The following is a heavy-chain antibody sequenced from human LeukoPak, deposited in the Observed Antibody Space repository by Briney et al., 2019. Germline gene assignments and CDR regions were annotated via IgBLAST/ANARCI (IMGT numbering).Heavy chain of an antibody. V-gene: IGHV3-53*01. D-gene: IGHD3-16*01. CDR2: IFSGDKT. Sequence: PGGSLRLSCAVSGFTVSSKYMSWVRQAPGKGLEWVSVIFSGDKTYYADSVKGRFTISRDNSKNTLYLQMNSLRVEDTAVYYCARSPWGDRRGPYYFDYWGQGTLVTGSP. CDR3: ARSPWGDRRGPYYFDY. J-gene: IGHJ4*02. CDR1: GFTVSSKY.